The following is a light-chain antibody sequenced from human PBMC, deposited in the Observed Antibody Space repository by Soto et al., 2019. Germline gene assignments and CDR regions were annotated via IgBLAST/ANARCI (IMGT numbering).Light chain of an antibody. J-gene: IGLJ3*02. CDR2: KSN. Sequence: QSVLIQPPSASATPGQRVTMSCSGGSSNIGSNGVNWYQQLPGTAPKLLIYKSNQRPSGVPDRFSGSKSGTSASLAISGLQSEDEGDYYCAAWDDTLNGPYRVFGGGTQLTVL. CDR3: AAWDDTLNGPYRV. CDR1: SSNIGSNG. V-gene: IGLV1-44*01.